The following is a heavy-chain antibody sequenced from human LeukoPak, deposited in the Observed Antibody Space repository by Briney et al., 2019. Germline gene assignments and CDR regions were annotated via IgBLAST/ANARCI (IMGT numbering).Heavy chain of an antibody. V-gene: IGHV3-49*04. CDR2: IRSNAYGGST. Sequence: GGSLRLSCTASGFTFGVSAMSGVRQAPGEGLEWVGFIRSNAYGGSTEYAASVKGRFTISRDDSKSIAYLQMNSLKTEDTAVYYCTREGHDYGGNFDYWGQGTLVTVS. D-gene: IGHD4-23*01. CDR3: TREGHDYGGNFDY. J-gene: IGHJ4*02. CDR1: GFTFGVSA.